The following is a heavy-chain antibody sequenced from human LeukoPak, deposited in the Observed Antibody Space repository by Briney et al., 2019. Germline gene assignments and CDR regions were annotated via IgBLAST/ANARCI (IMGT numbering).Heavy chain of an antibody. J-gene: IGHJ4*02. V-gene: IGHV4-34*01. CDR3: ARARGIVVVVAEDCYFDY. CDR2: FNHSGTT. D-gene: IGHD2-15*01. CDR1: GGSFSGYD. Sequence: SETLSLTCAVYGGSFSGYDWTWIRQPPGKGLQWIGEFNHSGTTNYDPSLKSRVTMSVDTSQNQFSLKLSSVTAADTAVYYCARARGIVVVVAEDCYFDYWGQGTLVAVSS.